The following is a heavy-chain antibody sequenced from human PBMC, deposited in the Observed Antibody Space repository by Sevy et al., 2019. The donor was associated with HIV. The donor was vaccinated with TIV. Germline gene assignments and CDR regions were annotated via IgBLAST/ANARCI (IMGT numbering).Heavy chain of an antibody. D-gene: IGHD5-18*01. CDR2: ISSRGSTI. V-gene: IGHV3-11*01. Sequence: GGSLRLSCAASGFTFSDNYMSWIRQAPGKGLEWVSYISSRGSTIYYADSVKGRFTIPRDNANNSLYLQMKSLGAEDTAVYYCARVRYNYGSYYFDHWGQGTLVTVSS. CDR1: GFTFSDNY. CDR3: ARVRYNYGSYYFDH. J-gene: IGHJ4*02.